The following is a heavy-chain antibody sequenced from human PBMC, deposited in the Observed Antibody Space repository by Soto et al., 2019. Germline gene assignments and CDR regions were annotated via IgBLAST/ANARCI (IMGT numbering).Heavy chain of an antibody. J-gene: IGHJ5*02. CDR3: ARGGEYSSSPFPYNWFDP. Sequence: SVKVSCKVSGYTLTELSMHWVRQAPGEGLEWMGGIIPIFGTANYAQKFQGRVTITADASTSTAYMELSSLRSEDTAVYYCARGGEYSSSPFPYNWFDPWGQGTLVTVSS. CDR1: GYTLTELS. V-gene: IGHV1-69*13. D-gene: IGHD6-13*01. CDR2: IIPIFGTA.